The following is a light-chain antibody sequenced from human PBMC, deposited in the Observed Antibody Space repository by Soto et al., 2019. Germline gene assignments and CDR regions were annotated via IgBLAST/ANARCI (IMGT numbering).Light chain of an antibody. J-gene: IGLJ2*01. CDR2: SNN. CDR3: AAWDDSLYGVV. CDR1: SSNIGTKT. V-gene: IGLV1-44*01. Sequence: QLVLTQPPSASGTPGQRVTISCSGSSSNIGTKTVSWYQQLPGTAPKLLIYSNNQRPSGVPDRFSGSKSGTSASLAITGLQSEDEGDFYCAAWDDSLYGVVFGGGTKVTVL.